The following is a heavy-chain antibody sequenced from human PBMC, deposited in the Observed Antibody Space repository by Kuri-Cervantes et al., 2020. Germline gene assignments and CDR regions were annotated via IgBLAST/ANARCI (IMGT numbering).Heavy chain of an antibody. J-gene: IGHJ4*02. Sequence: GSLRLSCAVSGGSISSSNWRSWVRQPPGKGLEWIGEIYHSGSTNYNPSLKSRVTISVDKSKNQFSLKLSSVTAADTAVYYCARVAARRFFDYWGQGTLVTVSS. CDR2: IYHSGST. CDR3: ARVAARRFFDY. D-gene: IGHD6-6*01. CDR1: GGSISSSNW. V-gene: IGHV4-4*02.